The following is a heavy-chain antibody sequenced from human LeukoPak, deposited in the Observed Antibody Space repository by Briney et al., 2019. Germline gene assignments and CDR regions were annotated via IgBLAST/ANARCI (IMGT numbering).Heavy chain of an antibody. CDR2: IIPIFGTA. D-gene: IGHD6-6*01. Sequence: SVKISCKASGGTFSSYAISWVRQAPGQGLEWMGGIIPIFGTANYAQKFQGRVTITADESTSTAYMELSSLRSEDTAVYYCARLPLRSIAVGYYGMDVWGQETTVTVSS. CDR3: ARLPLRSIAVGYYGMDV. CDR1: GGTFSSYA. V-gene: IGHV1-69*13. J-gene: IGHJ6*02.